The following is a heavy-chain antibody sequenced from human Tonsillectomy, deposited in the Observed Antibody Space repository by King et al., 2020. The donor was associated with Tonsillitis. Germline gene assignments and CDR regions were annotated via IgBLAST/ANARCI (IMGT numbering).Heavy chain of an antibody. J-gene: IGHJ6*02. Sequence: VQLVESGGGLVQPGGSLKLSCAASGFTFSGSAMHWVRQASGKGLEWVGRIRSKANSYATAYAASVKGRFTISRDDSKNTAYLQMNSLKTEDTAVYYCARQAVILTPTFYYYGMDVWGQGTTVTVSS. V-gene: IGHV3-73*02. D-gene: IGHD3-9*01. CDR3: ARQAVILTPTFYYYGMDV. CDR1: GFTFSGSA. CDR2: IRSKANSYAT.